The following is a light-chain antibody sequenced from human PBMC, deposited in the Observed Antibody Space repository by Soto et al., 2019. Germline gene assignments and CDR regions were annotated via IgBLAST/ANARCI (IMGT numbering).Light chain of an antibody. CDR3: QQSNNWPYT. V-gene: IGKV3-15*01. CDR1: QSFSDT. Sequence: EIVMTQSPATLSVSPGERVILSSRAIQSFSDTLAWYRQKPGQAPRLLIYGASTRATTIPARFSGSGSGTEFTLTISSLQSEDFAVYYCQQSNNWPYTFGQGTRLDIK. CDR2: GAS. J-gene: IGKJ2*01.